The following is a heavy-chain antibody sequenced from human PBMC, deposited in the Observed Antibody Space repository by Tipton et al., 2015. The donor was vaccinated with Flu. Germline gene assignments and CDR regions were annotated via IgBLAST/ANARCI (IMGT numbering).Heavy chain of an antibody. J-gene: IGHJ4*02. D-gene: IGHD6-13*01. CDR1: GGSISSYY. CDR3: ARQSRGAAAGNDC. CDR2: IYYSGST. Sequence: TLSLTCTVSGGSISSYYWSWIRQPPGKGLEWIGYIYYSGSTNYNPSLKSRVTISVDTSKNQFSLKLSSVTAADTAVYYCARQSRGAAAGNDCWGQGTLVTVSS. V-gene: IGHV4-59*08.